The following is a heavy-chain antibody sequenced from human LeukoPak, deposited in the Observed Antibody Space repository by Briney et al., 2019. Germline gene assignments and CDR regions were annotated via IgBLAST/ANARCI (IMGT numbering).Heavy chain of an antibody. V-gene: IGHV3-30-3*01. CDR2: ISYEGSNR. CDR1: GFTFSTYA. Sequence: GGSLRLSCAASGFTFSTYAMHWVRQAPGKGLEWVAVISYEGSNRYYADSVKGRFTISRDNSKNTLYLQMNSLRAEDTAVYYCASFHTQLSSLDYWGQGTLVTVSS. J-gene: IGHJ4*02. D-gene: IGHD3-16*02. CDR3: ASFHTQLSSLDY.